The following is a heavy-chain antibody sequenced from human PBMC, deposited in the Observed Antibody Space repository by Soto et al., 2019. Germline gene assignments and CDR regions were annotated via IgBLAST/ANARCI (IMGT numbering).Heavy chain of an antibody. J-gene: IGHJ6*02. CDR2: TYYRSKWYN. Sequence: PSQTLSLTCAISGDSVSSNSAAWNWIRQSPSRGLEWLGRTYYRSKWYNDYAVSVKSRITINPDTSKNQFSLQLNSVTPEDTAVYYCAREGWTTCIQLWFPYYYGMDVWGQGTTVTVSS. CDR1: GDSVSSNSAA. V-gene: IGHV6-1*01. D-gene: IGHD5-18*01. CDR3: AREGWTTCIQLWFPYYYGMDV.